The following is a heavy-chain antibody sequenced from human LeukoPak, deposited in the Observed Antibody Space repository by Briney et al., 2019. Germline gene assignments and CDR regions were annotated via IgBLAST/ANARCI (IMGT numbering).Heavy chain of an antibody. D-gene: IGHD3-16*02. V-gene: IGHV4-34*01. J-gene: IGHJ6*03. CDR2: INHSGST. CDR3: ARHVAYRPYYYYYYMDV. CDR1: GGSFSGYF. Sequence: SETLSLTCAVYGGSFSGYFWSWIRQPPGKGLEWIGEINHSGSTNYNPSLKSRVTISVDTSKNQFSLKLSSVTAADTAVYYCARHVAYRPYYYYYYMDVWGKGTTVTISS.